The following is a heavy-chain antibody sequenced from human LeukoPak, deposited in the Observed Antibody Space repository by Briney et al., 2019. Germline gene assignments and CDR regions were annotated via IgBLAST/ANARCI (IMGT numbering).Heavy chain of an antibody. D-gene: IGHD4-17*01. CDR1: GFTFSSYS. CDR2: ISSSSSTI. J-gene: IGHJ4*02. CDR3: ARDPRTVTTYYFDY. Sequence: GGSLRLSCAASGFTFSSYSMDWVRQAPGKGLEWVSYISSSSSTIYYADSVKGRFTISRDNAKNSLYLQMNSLRDEDTAVYYCARDPRTVTTYYFDYWGQGTLVTVSS. V-gene: IGHV3-48*02.